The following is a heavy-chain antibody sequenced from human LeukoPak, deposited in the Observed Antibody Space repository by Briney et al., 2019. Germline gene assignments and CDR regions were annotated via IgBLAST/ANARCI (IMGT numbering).Heavy chain of an antibody. CDR2: INSSDGST. CDR1: GYTFTDYF. V-gene: IGHV1-46*01. Sequence: ASVEVSCKTSGYTFTDYFIHWVRQAPGQGLEWMGIINSSDGSTGYAQKFQGRVTVTRDTSMSTVYVELSSLRSEDTAVYYCARGRSNYYGMDVWGQGTTVTVSS. CDR3: ARGRSNYYGMDV. D-gene: IGHD1-26*01. J-gene: IGHJ6*02.